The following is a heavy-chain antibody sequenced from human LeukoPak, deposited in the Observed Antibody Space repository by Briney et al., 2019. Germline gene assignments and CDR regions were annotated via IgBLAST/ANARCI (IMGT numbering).Heavy chain of an antibody. CDR3: ARGGYLGRAFDI. D-gene: IGHD6-13*01. V-gene: IGHV3-74*01. J-gene: IGHJ3*02. CDR2: INSDGSST. CDR1: GFTFSSYW. Sequence: GGSLRLSCAASGFTFSSYWMHWVRQAPGKGLVWVSRINSDGSSTSYADSVKGRFTISRDNAKNTLYLQMNSLRAEDTAVYYCARGGYLGRAFDIWGQGTMVTVSS.